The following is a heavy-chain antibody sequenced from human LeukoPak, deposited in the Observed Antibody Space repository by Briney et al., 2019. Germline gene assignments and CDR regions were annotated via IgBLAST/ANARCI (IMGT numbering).Heavy chain of an antibody. CDR1: GGSISSYY. V-gene: IGHV4-59*01. J-gene: IGHJ4*02. CDR2: IYYSGST. Sequence: PSETLSLTCTVSGGSISSYYWSWIRQPPGKGPEWIGYIYYSGSTNYNPSLKSRVTISVDTSKNQFSLKLSSVTAADTAVYYCARAETEYYYDSSGYYLGYWGQGTLVTVSS. CDR3: ARAETEYYYDSSGYYLGY. D-gene: IGHD3-22*01.